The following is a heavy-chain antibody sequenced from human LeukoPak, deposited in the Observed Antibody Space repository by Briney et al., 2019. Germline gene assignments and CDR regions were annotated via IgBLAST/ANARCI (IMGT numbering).Heavy chain of an antibody. V-gene: IGHV3-73*01. CDR2: IRSKANSYAT. Sequence: GGSLKLSCAASGFTFSGSAMHWVRQAPGKGLEWVGRIRSKANSYATAYAASVKGRFTISRDDSKNTAYLQMNSLKTEDTAVYYCTRRGDFWSGRNAFDIWGQGTMVTVSS. CDR3: TRRGDFWSGRNAFDI. J-gene: IGHJ3*02. CDR1: GFTFSGSA. D-gene: IGHD3-3*01.